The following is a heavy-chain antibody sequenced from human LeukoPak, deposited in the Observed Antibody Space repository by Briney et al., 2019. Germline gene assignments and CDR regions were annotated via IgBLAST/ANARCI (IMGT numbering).Heavy chain of an antibody. D-gene: IGHD6-19*01. CDR3: ARGSRIAVAVTRFDY. J-gene: IGHJ4*02. CDR1: GYTFTSYG. CDR2: ISAYNGNT. Sequence: ASVTVSCKASGYTFTSYGISWVRQAPGQGLEWMGWISAYNGNTNYAQKLQGRVTMTTDTSTSTAYVELRSLRSDDTAVYYCARGSRIAVAVTRFDYWGQGTLVTVSS. V-gene: IGHV1-18*01.